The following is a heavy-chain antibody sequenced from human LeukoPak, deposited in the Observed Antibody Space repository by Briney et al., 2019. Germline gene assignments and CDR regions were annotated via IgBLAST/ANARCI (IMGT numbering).Heavy chain of an antibody. CDR2: ISAYNGNT. CDR1: GYTFTSYG. D-gene: IGHD4-23*01. V-gene: IGHV1-18*01. Sequence: VSVKVSCKASGYTFTSYGISWVRQAPGQGLEWMGWISAYNGNTNYAQKLQGRVTMTTDTSTSTAYMELRSLRSDDTAVYYCARDYGGNSAKWFDPWGQGTLVTVSS. J-gene: IGHJ5*02. CDR3: ARDYGGNSAKWFDP.